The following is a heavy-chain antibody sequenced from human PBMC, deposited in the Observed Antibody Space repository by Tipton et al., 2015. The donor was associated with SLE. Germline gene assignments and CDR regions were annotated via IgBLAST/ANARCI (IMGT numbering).Heavy chain of an antibody. J-gene: IGHJ3*02. CDR1: GFTFSSSG. Sequence: SLRLSCAASGFTFSSSGMHWVRQAPGKGLEWVAVIWYDGSNKYYADSVKGRFTISRDNSKNTLYLQMNSLRAEDTAVYYCARDPQNVVPAAYDAFDIWGQGTMVTVSS. D-gene: IGHD2-2*01. CDR2: IWYDGSNK. CDR3: ARDPQNVVPAAYDAFDI. V-gene: IGHV3-33*01.